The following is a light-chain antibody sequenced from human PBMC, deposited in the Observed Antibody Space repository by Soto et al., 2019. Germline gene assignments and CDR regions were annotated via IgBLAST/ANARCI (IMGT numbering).Light chain of an antibody. CDR1: QSVLYSSNNKNY. CDR2: WAS. V-gene: IGKV4-1*01. Sequence: DIVMTQSPDSLAVSLGERATINCKSSQSVLYSSNNKNYLAWYQQKPGQPPKLLIYWASTRESVVPDRFSGSGSGKDFTLTISSLQAEDVAVYYCKQYYSTPPTFGGGTKVEIK. CDR3: KQYYSTPPT. J-gene: IGKJ4*02.